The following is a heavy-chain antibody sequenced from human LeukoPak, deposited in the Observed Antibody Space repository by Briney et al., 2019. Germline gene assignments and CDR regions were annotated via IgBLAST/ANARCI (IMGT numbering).Heavy chain of an antibody. J-gene: IGHJ5*02. V-gene: IGHV3-53*01. D-gene: IGHD3-10*01. CDR1: GFTVSSNY. CDR2: IYSGGST. Sequence: GGSLRLSCAASGFTVSSNYMSWVRQAPGKGLEWVSVIYSGGSTYYADSVKGRFTISRDNSKNTLYLQMNSLRAEDTAVYYCAKDRGRLPYNWFDPWGQGTLVTVSS. CDR3: AKDRGRLPYNWFDP.